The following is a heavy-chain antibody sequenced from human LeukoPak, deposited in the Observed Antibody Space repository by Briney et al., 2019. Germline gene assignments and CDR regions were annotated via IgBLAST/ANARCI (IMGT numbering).Heavy chain of an antibody. J-gene: IGHJ4*02. Sequence: SETLSLTCTVSGGSISSYYWSWIRQPPGKGLEWIGYIYYSGSTNYNPSLKSRVTISVDTSKNQFSLKLSSVTAADTAVYYCARQEPISSSGHPFDYWGQGTLVTVSS. V-gene: IGHV4-59*08. CDR2: IYYSGST. CDR3: ARQEPISSSGHPFDY. D-gene: IGHD6-19*01. CDR1: GGSISSYY.